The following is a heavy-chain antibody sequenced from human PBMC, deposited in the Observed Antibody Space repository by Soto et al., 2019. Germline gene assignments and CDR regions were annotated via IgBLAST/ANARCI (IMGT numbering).Heavy chain of an antibody. D-gene: IGHD4-17*01. Sequence: QVQLQESGPRLVKPSQTLSLTCPVSGGSISTENYYWSWIRQPPGKGLEWIGYIYYSGDTYYNPSLKSRVPMSVETAENQFSLKLNSVTAADTAVYYCARGSVTVTPFFFDYWGQGALVTVSS. CDR2: IYYSGDT. V-gene: IGHV4-30-4*01. CDR1: GGSISTENYY. J-gene: IGHJ4*02. CDR3: ARGSVTVTPFFFDY.